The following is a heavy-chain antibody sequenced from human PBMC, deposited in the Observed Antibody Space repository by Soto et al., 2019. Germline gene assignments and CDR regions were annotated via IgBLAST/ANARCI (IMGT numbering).Heavy chain of an antibody. CDR1: GFTFSGYA. CDR3: ARDPSDTSMAYYFDY. V-gene: IGHV3-23*01. CDR2: ISGSGDST. J-gene: IGHJ4*02. Sequence: GGSLRLSCAASGFTFSGYAMTWVRQAPGKGLEWVSSISGSGDSTYYADSVKGRFTISRENSKNTLYLQINSLRAEDTSVFYCARDPSDTSMAYYFDYWGQGTPVTVSS. D-gene: IGHD5-18*01.